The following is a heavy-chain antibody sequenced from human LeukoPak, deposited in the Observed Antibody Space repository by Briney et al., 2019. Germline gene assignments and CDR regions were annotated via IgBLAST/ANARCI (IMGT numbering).Heavy chain of an antibody. CDR2: ISSSSSNI. CDR3: ARGIAARSVDY. J-gene: IGHJ4*02. D-gene: IGHD6-6*01. Sequence: GGSLRLSCAASGVTFSSYRMNWVRQAPGKGLEWVSYISSSSSNIYYADSVKDRFTISRDNDKNSLYLQMNSLRAEDTAVYYCARGIAARSVDYWGQGTLVTVSS. CDR1: GVTFSSYR. V-gene: IGHV3-48*04.